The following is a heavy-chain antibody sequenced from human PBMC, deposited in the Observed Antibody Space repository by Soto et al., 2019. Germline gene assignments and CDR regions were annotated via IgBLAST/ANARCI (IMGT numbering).Heavy chain of an antibody. CDR1: GGTFSRSI. J-gene: IGHJ4*02. CDR2: IIPVLGVE. D-gene: IGHD1-1*01. Sequence: QVQLVQSGAEIKNRGSSVKVSCKASGGTFSRSIISWVRQAPGQRLEWMGRIIPVLGVENHAQNFQGRVTVTADKSTSTAYLELSSLKSADTSIYYCATSTAGVYVFHDWGQGTLVTVSS. V-gene: IGHV1-69*02. CDR3: ATSTAGVYVFHD.